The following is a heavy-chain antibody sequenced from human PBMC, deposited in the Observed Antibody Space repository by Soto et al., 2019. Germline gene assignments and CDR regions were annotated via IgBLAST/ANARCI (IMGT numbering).Heavy chain of an antibody. D-gene: IGHD3-10*01. CDR2: IYYSGST. V-gene: IGHV4-31*03. J-gene: IGHJ5*02. CDR1: GYSMRIGGYY. Sequence: QVQLQESGPGLVKPSQTLSLTCSVSGYSMRIGGYYWSWIRQLPGKGLEWIGYIYYSGSTNYNPSVESRVTISVDTSKNQFSLRLSPGTAADTAVYYCARGTGSGRARDWFDTWGQGTRVTVSS. CDR3: ARGTGSGRARDWFDT.